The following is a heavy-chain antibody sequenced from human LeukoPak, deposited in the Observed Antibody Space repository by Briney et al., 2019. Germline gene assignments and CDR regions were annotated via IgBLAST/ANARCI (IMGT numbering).Heavy chain of an antibody. CDR2: IGTAGDT. CDR1: GFTFSSYD. CDR3: ARERTGCSSTSCYDWYFDL. Sequence: GGSLRLSCAASGFTFSSYDMHWVRQATGKGLEWVSAIGTAGDTYYPGSVKGRFTISRENAKNSLYLQMNSLRAGDTAVYYCARERTGCSSTSCYDWYFDLWGRGTLVTVSS. V-gene: IGHV3-13*01. D-gene: IGHD2-2*01. J-gene: IGHJ2*01.